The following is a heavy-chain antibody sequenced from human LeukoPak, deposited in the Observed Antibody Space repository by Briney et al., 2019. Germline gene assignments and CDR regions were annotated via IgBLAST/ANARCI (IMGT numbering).Heavy chain of an antibody. Sequence: PGGSLRLSCAASGFAFSSYGMHWVRQAPGKGLEWVAVIWYDGSNKYYADSVKGRFTISRDNSKNTLYLQMNSLRAEDTAVYFCASKSEGNSGYVRYWGQGILVTVTA. CDR3: ASKSEGNSGYVRY. J-gene: IGHJ4*02. CDR1: GFAFSSYG. CDR2: IWYDGSNK. V-gene: IGHV3-33*01. D-gene: IGHD5-12*01.